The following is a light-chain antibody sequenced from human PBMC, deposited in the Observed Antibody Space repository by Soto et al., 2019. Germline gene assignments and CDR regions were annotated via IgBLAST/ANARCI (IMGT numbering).Light chain of an antibody. J-gene: IGLJ3*02. CDR2: GNS. CDR1: SSNIGAGYD. Sequence: QSVLTQPPSVSGAPGQRVTISCTGSSSNIGAGYDVHWYQQLPGTAPKLLIYGNSNRPSGVPDRCSGSKSGTSASLAITGLKAEDAADYYCQSYDSSLSALFGGGTKLTVL. V-gene: IGLV1-40*01. CDR3: QSYDSSLSAL.